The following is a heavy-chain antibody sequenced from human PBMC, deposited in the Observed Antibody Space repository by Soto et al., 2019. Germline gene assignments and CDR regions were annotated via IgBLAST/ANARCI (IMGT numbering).Heavy chain of an antibody. CDR3: ARDYSSYGPFDY. CDR1: VFTFSSYS. D-gene: IGHD5-18*01. CDR2: ISSSSSTI. V-gene: IGHV3-48*01. J-gene: IGHJ4*02. Sequence: GGSLRLSCAASVFTFSSYSMNCDRRAPGKGLEWVSYISSSSSTIYYADSVKGRFTISRDNAKNSLYLQMNSLRAEDTAVYYCARDYSSYGPFDYWGQGTLVTVSS.